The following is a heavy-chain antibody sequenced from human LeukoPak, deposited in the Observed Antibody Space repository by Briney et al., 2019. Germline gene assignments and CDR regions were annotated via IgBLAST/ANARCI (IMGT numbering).Heavy chain of an antibody. J-gene: IGHJ4*02. V-gene: IGHV3-23*01. Sequence: GGSLRLSCAASGLIFSSSAMSWVRQAPGKGLEWVSAISGSGGSTYYADSVKGRFTISRDNSKNTLYLQMNSLRAEDTAVYYCAKIPGIRFFDYWGQGTLVTVSS. D-gene: IGHD3-10*01. CDR3: AKIPGIRFFDY. CDR1: GLIFSSSA. CDR2: ISGSGGST.